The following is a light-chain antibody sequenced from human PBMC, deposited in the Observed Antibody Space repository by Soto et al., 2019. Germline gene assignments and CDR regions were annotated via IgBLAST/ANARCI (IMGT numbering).Light chain of an antibody. CDR3: LHDYNYPYT. CDR2: GAS. Sequence: AIQMTQFPSSLSASVGDRVTITCRASQGIRNDLGWYQQKSGRAPKXLIFGASTLQSGVPSRFSGSGSGTDFTLTISSLQPEDFATYYCLHDYNYPYTFGQGTKVDIK. CDR1: QGIRND. V-gene: IGKV1-6*01. J-gene: IGKJ2*01.